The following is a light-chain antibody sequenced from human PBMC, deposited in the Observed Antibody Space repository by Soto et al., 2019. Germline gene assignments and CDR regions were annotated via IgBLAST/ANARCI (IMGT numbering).Light chain of an antibody. CDR2: EVT. J-gene: IGLJ2*01. V-gene: IGLV2-8*01. Sequence: QSALTQPPSAPGSPGQSVTISCTGTSTDVGAYNYVSWYQQHPGKAPKLMIYEVTKRPSGVPDRFSGSKSGNTSSLTISELQAEDEADYYCSSYAGNNNLVFGGGTKLTVL. CDR1: STDVGAYNY. CDR3: SSYAGNNNLV.